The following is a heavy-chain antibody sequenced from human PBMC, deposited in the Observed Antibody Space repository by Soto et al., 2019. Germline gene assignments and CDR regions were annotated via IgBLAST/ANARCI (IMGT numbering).Heavy chain of an antibody. CDR1: GFTFSSYW. J-gene: IGHJ4*02. V-gene: IGHV3-7*01. D-gene: IGHD3-22*01. CDR2: IKQDGSEK. Sequence: HPGGSLRLSCAASGFTFSSYWMSWVRQAPGKGLEWVANIKQDGSEKYYVDSVKGRFTISRDNSKNTLYLQMNSLRAEDTAVYYYAIDYDSSGYPRYYFDYWGQGTLVTVSS. CDR3: AIDYDSSGYPRYYFDY.